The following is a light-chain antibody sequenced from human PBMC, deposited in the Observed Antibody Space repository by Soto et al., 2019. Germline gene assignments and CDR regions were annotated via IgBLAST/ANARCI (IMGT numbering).Light chain of an antibody. V-gene: IGLV2-8*01. CDR2: EVS. Sequence: QSALTQPASASGSPGQSVTISCTGTSSDVGGYNYVSWYQQHPGKAPKLLIYEVSKRPSGVPNRFSGSKSGNTASLTISGLQAEDEADYYCSSYTGSTNGVFGAGTKLTVL. J-gene: IGLJ2*01. CDR3: SSYTGSTNGV. CDR1: SSDVGGYNY.